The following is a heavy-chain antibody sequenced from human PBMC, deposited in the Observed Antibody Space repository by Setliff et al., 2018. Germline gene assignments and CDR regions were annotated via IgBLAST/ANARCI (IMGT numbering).Heavy chain of an antibody. D-gene: IGHD6-19*01. CDR3: AREQWLDPPGYYYIDV. V-gene: IGHV4-4*07. CDR2: IYIGGSA. Sequence: SETLSLTCTVSGGYISSYYWSWIRPPAGKGLEWIGHIYIGGSANYNPSLKSRVTMSIDTSKNQFSLKLNSVTSADMAVYYCAREQWLDPPGYYYIDVWAKGTTVTVSS. CDR1: GGYISSYY. J-gene: IGHJ6*03.